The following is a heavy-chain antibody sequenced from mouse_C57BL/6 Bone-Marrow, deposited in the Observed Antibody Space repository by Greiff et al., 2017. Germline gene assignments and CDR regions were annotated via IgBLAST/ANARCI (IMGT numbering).Heavy chain of an antibody. CDR3: ARESSAIYFDY. D-gene: IGHD1-3*01. Sequence: QVQLQQSGAELVMPGASVKLSCKASGYTFTSYWMHWVKQRPGQGLEWIGEIDPSDSYTNYNQKFKGKSTLTVDKSSSTAYMQLSSLTSEDSAVYYCARESSAIYFDYWGQGTTLTVSS. J-gene: IGHJ2*01. CDR1: GYTFTSYW. CDR2: IDPSDSYT. V-gene: IGHV1-69*01.